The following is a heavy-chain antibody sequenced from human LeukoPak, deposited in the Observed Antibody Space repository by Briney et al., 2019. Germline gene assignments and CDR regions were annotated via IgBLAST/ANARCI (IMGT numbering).Heavy chain of an antibody. CDR1: GDSITKYY. CDR3: ARMKGDY. CDR2: IYYSGNT. Sequence: SETLSLTCTVSGDSITKYYWSWYRQPPGQGLEWIGYIYYSGNTNYNPSLKSRVTISVDKSKNQFSLKLRSVTAADTAVYYCARMKGDYWGQGTLVTVSS. V-gene: IGHV4-59*01. J-gene: IGHJ4*02.